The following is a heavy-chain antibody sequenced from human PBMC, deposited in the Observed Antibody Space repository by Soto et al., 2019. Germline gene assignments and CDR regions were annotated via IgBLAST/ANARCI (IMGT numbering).Heavy chain of an antibody. CDR2: IIPILGIA. CDR1: GGTFSSYT. D-gene: IGHD5-18*01. Sequence: QVQLVQSGAEVKKPGSSVKVSCKASGGTFSSYTISWVRQAPGQGLEWMGRIIPILGIANYAQKSQGRVTITANKSTSTAYMELSSLRSEDTAVYYCARDSGGYSYGVRLYYYYGMDVWGQGTTVTVSS. J-gene: IGHJ6*02. CDR3: ARDSGGYSYGVRLYYYYGMDV. V-gene: IGHV1-69*08.